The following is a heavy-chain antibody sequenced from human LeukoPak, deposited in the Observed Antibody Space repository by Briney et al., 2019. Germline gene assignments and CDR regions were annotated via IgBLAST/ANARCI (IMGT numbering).Heavy chain of an antibody. CDR3: AKDHPDYYDSSGPDAFDI. CDR1: GFTFSSYW. Sequence: PGGSLRLSCAASGFTFSSYWMSWVRQAPGKGLEWVATIKQDGSERYYVDSVKGRFTISRDNAQNSLSLQMNSLRAEDTAVYYCAKDHPDYYDSSGPDAFDIWGQGTMVTVSS. CDR2: IKQDGSER. V-gene: IGHV3-7*01. J-gene: IGHJ3*02. D-gene: IGHD3-22*01.